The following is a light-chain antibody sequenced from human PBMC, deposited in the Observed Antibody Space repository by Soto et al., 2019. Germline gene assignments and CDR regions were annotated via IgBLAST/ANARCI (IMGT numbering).Light chain of an antibody. CDR1: SSDVGGYNY. CDR2: DVN. V-gene: IGLV2-14*01. J-gene: IGLJ3*02. CDR3: SSYTSSSTRV. Sequence: QSALTQPASVSGSPGQSITISCTGTSSDVGGYNYVSWYQQHPGKAPKLIIYDVNNGPSGVSNRFSGSKSGNTASLTISGLQAEDEADYYCSSYTSSSTRVFGGGTKLTVL.